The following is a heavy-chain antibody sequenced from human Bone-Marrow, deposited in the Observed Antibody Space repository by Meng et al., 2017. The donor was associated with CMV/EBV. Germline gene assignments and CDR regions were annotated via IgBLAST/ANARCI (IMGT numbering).Heavy chain of an antibody. CDR3: ARDRQLLLYGVYYGMDV. CDR1: GYSISSGYY. CDR2: IYSGGST. J-gene: IGHJ6*02. V-gene: IGHV3-53*05. D-gene: IGHD2-2*02. Sequence: ETLSLTCTVSGYSISSGYYWGWIRQAPGKGLEWVSVIYSGGSTYYADSVKGRFTISRDNSKNTLYLQMNSLRAEDTAVYYCARDRQLLLYGVYYGMDVWGQGTTVTVSS.